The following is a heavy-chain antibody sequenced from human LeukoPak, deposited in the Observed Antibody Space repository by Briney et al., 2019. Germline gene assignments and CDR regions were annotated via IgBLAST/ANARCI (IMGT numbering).Heavy chain of an antibody. CDR3: AKRIATSGKHYFDN. CDR2: ISSSGSTI. Sequence: PGGSLRLSCAASGFTFSSYSMNWVRQAPGKGLEWVSYISSSGSTIHYADSVKGRFTISRVNAENSLNLQLNSLRTEDTAVYFCAKRIATSGKHYFDNWGQGILVTVSS. CDR1: GFTFSSYS. V-gene: IGHV3-48*01. D-gene: IGHD6-13*01. J-gene: IGHJ4*02.